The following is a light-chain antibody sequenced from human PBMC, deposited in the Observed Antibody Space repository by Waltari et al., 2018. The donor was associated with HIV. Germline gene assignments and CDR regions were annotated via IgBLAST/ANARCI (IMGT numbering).Light chain of an antibody. J-gene: IGLJ3*02. CDR2: DVT. Sequence: QSALTQPASVSGSRGQSITMSCTGTSSDIGAYNHVSWFQQRPGKAPKLIIYDVTDRASGVSKRFSGSKSGITASLTISGLQADDDGDYYCSSYTASNTLWVFGGGTKLTVL. CDR3: SSYTASNTLWV. CDR1: SSDIGAYNH. V-gene: IGLV2-14*03.